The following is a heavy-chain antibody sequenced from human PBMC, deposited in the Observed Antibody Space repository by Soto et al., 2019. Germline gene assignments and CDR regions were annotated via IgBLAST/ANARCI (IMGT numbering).Heavy chain of an antibody. CDR2: IYHSGST. J-gene: IGHJ6*02. CDR3: ARVGGYGMDV. V-gene: IGHV4-38-2*01. D-gene: IGHD3-10*01. Sequence: KTSETLSLTCAVSGYSISSGYYWGWIRQPPGKELEWIGSIYHSGSTYYNPSLKSRVTISVDTSKNQFSLKLSSVTAADTAVYYCARVGGYGMDVWGQGTTVTVSS. CDR1: GYSISSGYY.